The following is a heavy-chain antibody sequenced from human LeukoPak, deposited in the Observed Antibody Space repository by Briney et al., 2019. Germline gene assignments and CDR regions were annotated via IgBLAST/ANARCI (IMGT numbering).Heavy chain of an antibody. V-gene: IGHV3-30-3*01. CDR3: ARDQGGAAAWATLTFDY. Sequence: GGSLRLSCAASGFTFSSYAMHWVRQAPGKGLEWVAVISYDGSNKYYADSVKGRFTISRDNSKNTLYLQMNSLRAEDTAVYYCARDQGGAAAWATLTFDYWGQGTLVTVSS. D-gene: IGHD6-13*01. CDR1: GFTFSSYA. CDR2: ISYDGSNK. J-gene: IGHJ4*02.